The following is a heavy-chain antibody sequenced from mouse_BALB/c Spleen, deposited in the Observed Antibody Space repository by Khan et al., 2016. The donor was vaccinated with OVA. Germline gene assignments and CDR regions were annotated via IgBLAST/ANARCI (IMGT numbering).Heavy chain of an antibody. J-gene: IGHJ3*01. V-gene: IGHV5-9*03. D-gene: IGHD1-1*02. CDR1: GFTFSSFT. Sequence: EVELVESGGGLVKPGGSLKLSCAASGFTFSSFTMSWVRQTPEKRLEWVARISSGGDNTYYPDSVKGRFTISRDNAKNHLYLQMSSLRSEDTALYYCARSNYGPFAYWGQGTLVTVSA. CDR3: ARSNYGPFAY. CDR2: ISSGGDNT.